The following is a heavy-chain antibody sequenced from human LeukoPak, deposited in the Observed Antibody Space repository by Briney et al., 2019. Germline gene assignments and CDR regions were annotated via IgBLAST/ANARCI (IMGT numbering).Heavy chain of an antibody. CDR1: GSTFTSYD. D-gene: IGHD6-19*01. Sequence: ASVKVSCKASGSTFTSYDISWVRQATGQGLEWMGWMNPNSGNTGYAQKFQGRVTMTRNTSISTAYMELSSLRSEDTAVYYCARCSSIAVAGDYWGQGTRVTVSS. J-gene: IGHJ4*02. CDR3: ARCSSIAVAGDY. CDR2: MNPNSGNT. V-gene: IGHV1-8*01.